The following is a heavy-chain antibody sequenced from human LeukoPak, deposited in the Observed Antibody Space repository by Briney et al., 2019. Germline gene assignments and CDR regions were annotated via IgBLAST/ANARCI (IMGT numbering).Heavy chain of an antibody. Sequence: SETLSLTCTVSGGSISSYYWSWIRQPPGKELEWIGYVSYSGSTNYNPSLKSRVTISVDTSKNQFSLKLSSVTAADTAVYYCARRSGSYHGWLDPWGQGTLVAVSS. CDR1: GGSISSYY. CDR3: ARRSGSYHGWLDP. D-gene: IGHD1-26*01. J-gene: IGHJ5*02. CDR2: VSYSGST. V-gene: IGHV4-59*08.